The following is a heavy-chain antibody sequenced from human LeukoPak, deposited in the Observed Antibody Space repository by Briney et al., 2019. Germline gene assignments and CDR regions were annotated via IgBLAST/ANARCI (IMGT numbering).Heavy chain of an antibody. CDR1: GFTFSSYA. CDR2: ISGSGTGT. CDR3: AKRGGIVGATYFDY. D-gene: IGHD1-26*01. J-gene: IGHJ4*02. V-gene: IGHV3-23*01. Sequence: GGSLRLSCAASGFTFSSYAMSWVRQAPGKGLEWVSSISGSGTGTYYTDSVKGRFTISRDNSKNTMYLQMNSLRAEDTAVYYCAKRGGIVGATYFDYWGQGTLVTVSS.